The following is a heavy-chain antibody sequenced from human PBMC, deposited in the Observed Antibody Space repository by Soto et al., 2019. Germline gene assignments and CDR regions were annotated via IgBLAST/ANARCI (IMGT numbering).Heavy chain of an antibody. J-gene: IGHJ4*02. CDR1: GISSSSYA. CDR3: ATHLTLYDSLTGTLAY. D-gene: IGHD3-9*01. CDR2: ISGGAGST. Sequence: EVQLLESGGGLVQPGGSLRLSCVGSGISSSSYAMSWVRQAPGKGLEWVSTISGGAGSTYYADSVKGRFTVSRDNSKSTLYLQMDNLGAEDTAVYFCATHLTLYDSLTGTLAYWGQGTLVTVSS. V-gene: IGHV3-23*01.